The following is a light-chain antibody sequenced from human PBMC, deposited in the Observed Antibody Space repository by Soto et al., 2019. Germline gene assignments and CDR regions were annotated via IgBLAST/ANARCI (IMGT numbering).Light chain of an antibody. CDR1: SSNIGSNY. Sequence: QSALTQPPSASGTPGQRVTISCSGSSSNIGSNYVYWYQQLPGTAPKLLIFKNDQRPSGVPDRFSGSKSGTSASLAISGLRSEDEADYYCSAWDDGLSGLFGGGTKLTVL. J-gene: IGLJ2*01. CDR2: KND. V-gene: IGLV1-47*01. CDR3: SAWDDGLSGL.